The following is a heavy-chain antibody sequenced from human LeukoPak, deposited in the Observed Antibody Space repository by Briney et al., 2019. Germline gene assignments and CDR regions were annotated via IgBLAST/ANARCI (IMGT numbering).Heavy chain of an antibody. CDR2: SFNDGSA. J-gene: IGHJ2*01. V-gene: IGHV3-53*04. D-gene: IGHD3-16*02. Sequence: GGSLRLSCAASGFTVTDYYISWVRQAPGKRLEWVSVSFNDGSAYYADSAKGRFTTSRHNFENTLYLQMHSLRPEDAAVYYCARYRQATDWYFDLWGRGTLVTVSS. CDR1: GFTVTDYY. CDR3: ARYRQATDWYFDL.